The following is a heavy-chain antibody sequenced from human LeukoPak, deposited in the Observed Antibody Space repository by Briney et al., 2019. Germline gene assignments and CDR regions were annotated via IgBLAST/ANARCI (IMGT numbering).Heavy chain of an antibody. Sequence: PSETLSLTCAVYGGSFSGYYWSWIRRPPGKGLEWIGEINHSGSTNYNPSLKSRVTISVDTSKNQFSLKLSSVTAADTAVYYCARAGGSYNLDYWGQGTLVTVSS. V-gene: IGHV4-34*01. J-gene: IGHJ4*02. CDR2: INHSGST. D-gene: IGHD1-26*01. CDR3: ARAGGSYNLDY. CDR1: GGSFSGYY.